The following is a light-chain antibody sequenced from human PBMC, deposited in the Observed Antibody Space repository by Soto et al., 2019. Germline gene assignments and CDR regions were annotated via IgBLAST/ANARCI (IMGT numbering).Light chain of an antibody. J-gene: IGKJ2*01. CDR1: QSISGE. Sequence: EIVMTQSPATLSLSPGERATLSCRASQSISGELAWYQQRPGQPPRLLIYGVSTRATGVPDRFSGSGSGSDFTLTISGLQSEDFAVYYCQQCHDWPLTFGQGTRLDI. V-gene: IGKV3-15*01. CDR2: GVS. CDR3: QQCHDWPLT.